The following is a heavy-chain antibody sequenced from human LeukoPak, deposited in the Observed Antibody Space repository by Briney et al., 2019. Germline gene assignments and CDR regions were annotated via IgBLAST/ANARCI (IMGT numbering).Heavy chain of an antibody. V-gene: IGHV3-30*18. J-gene: IGHJ4*02. CDR1: GFAFNSSG. D-gene: IGHD6-13*01. Sequence: GRSLRLSCAASGFAFNSSGMHWGRQAPGKGLGWVAVISFDGSKTFYADSVKGRFPISRHNSKNTLFLQLTSLKLEDTAVYYCAKSISAAGDFWGQGSLVTVSS. CDR2: ISFDGSKT. CDR3: AKSISAAGDF.